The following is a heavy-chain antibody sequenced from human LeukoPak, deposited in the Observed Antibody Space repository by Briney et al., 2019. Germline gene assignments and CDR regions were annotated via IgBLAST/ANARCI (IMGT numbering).Heavy chain of an antibody. CDR3: AKDPISIVGAGNWFDP. CDR2: ISNSGGST. D-gene: IGHD1-26*01. CDR1: GFIFSSYA. Sequence: GGSLRLSCAASGFIFSSYAMSWVRQAPGKGLEWVSTISNSGGSTYYGDSVKGRFTISRDNSKNTLYLQTNSLRAEDTAVYYCAKDPISIVGAGNWFDPWGQGTLVTVSS. V-gene: IGHV3-23*01. J-gene: IGHJ5*02.